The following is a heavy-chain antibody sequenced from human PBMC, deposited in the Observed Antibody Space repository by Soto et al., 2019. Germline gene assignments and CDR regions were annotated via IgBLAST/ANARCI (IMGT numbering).Heavy chain of an antibody. Sequence: SGPTLVNPTQTLTLTCTFSGFSLSTSGVGVGWIRQPPGKALEWLALIYWDDDKRYSPSLRSRLTINNDTSKDQVVLTMTNMDPVDTATYYCAHLYDSSGYCAYWGQGTLVTVPS. CDR1: GFSLSTSGVG. D-gene: IGHD3-22*01. V-gene: IGHV2-5*02. CDR3: AHLYDSSGYCAY. J-gene: IGHJ4*02. CDR2: IYWDDDK.